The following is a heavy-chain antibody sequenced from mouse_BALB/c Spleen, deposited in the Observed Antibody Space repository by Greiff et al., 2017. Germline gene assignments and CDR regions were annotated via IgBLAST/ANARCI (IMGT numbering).Heavy chain of an antibody. CDR3: ARGEIYYGPY. J-gene: IGHJ3*01. CDR2: ISYDGSN. D-gene: IGHD2-1*01. V-gene: IGHV3-6*02. Sequence: ESGPGLVKPSQSLSLTCSVTGYSITSGYYWNWIRQFPGNKLEWMGYISYDGSNNYNPSLKNRISITRDTSKNQFFLKLNSVTTEDTATYYCARGEIYYGPYWGQGTLVTVSA. CDR1: GYSITSGYY.